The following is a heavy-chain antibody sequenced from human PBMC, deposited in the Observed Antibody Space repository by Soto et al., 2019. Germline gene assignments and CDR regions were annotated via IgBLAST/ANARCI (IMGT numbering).Heavy chain of an antibody. CDR1: GFTFSTYG. D-gene: IGHD6-6*01. CDR3: AKGSEAARQELDY. V-gene: IGHV3-30*18. Sequence: QVQLVESGGGVVQPGRSLRLSCAASGFTFSTYGMHWVRQAPGKGPEWVAVISIDGSNKYYADSVKGRFTISRDNSKNPLYLQMSSLRADDTAVYYCAKGSEAARQELDYWGQGTLVTVSS. J-gene: IGHJ4*02. CDR2: ISIDGSNK.